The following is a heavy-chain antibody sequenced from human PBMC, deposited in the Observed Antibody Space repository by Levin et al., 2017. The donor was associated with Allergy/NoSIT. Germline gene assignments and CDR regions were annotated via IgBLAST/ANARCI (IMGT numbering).Heavy chain of an antibody. Sequence: SETLSLTCTVSGASISSGSGYWGWIRQPPGKGLEWIGFIYYSGSTYYNPSLKSRTTLSVDTSKNQLSLKLTSVTAADTAVYYCTRLSQWLGFGWLDPWGQGTLVSVSS. CDR1: GASISSGSGY. CDR3: TRLSQWLGFGWLDP. J-gene: IGHJ5*02. CDR2: IYYSGST. D-gene: IGHD6-19*01. V-gene: IGHV4-39*01.